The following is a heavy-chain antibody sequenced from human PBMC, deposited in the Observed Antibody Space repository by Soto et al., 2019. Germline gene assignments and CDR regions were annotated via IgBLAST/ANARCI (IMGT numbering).Heavy chain of an antibody. J-gene: IGHJ5*02. CDR2: ISAYTGNT. Sequence: QVQLVQSGPEVKKPGSSVKVSCKASGYNFIDYGINWVRQAPGQGLEYLGWISAYTGNTNFAQSLQGRVTLTTDSAPNTAYLDVRSLRTDDTAVYYCARDIKPYFYSSAPKQFDPWGHATLVTVSS. CDR3: ARDIKPYFYSSAPKQFDP. D-gene: IGHD3-10*01. CDR1: GYNFIDYG. V-gene: IGHV1-18*01.